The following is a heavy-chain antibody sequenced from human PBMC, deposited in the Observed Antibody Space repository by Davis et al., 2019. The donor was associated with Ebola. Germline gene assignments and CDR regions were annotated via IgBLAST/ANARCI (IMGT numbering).Heavy chain of an antibody. CDR2: FGTVGDT. CDR1: GFIFRNYV. CDR3: AKSGLSFGVVKYHYGMDV. D-gene: IGHD3-3*01. Sequence: GGSLRLSCETSGFIFRNYVMSWVRQAPGKGLEWVSTFGTVGDTYYADSVKGRFAMSRDNSKKTLYLQMNSLRAEDTAVYYCAKSGLSFGVVKYHYGMDVWGKGTTVTVSS. V-gene: IGHV3-23*01. J-gene: IGHJ6*04.